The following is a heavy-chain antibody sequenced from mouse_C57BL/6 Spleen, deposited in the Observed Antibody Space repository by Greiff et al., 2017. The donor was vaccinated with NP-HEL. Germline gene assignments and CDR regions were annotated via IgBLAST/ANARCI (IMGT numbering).Heavy chain of an antibody. V-gene: IGHV1-9*01. CDR2: ILPGSGST. CDR1: GYTFTGYW. D-gene: IGHD1-1*01. J-gene: IGHJ1*03. Sequence: QVQLQQSGAELMKPGASVKLSCKATGYTFTGYWIEWVKQRPGHGLEWIGEILPGSGSTNYNAKFKGKATFPADTSSNTAYMQLSSLTTEDSAIYYCARGGHYYGSSYEGWYFDVWGTGTTVTVSS. CDR3: ARGGHYYGSSYEGWYFDV.